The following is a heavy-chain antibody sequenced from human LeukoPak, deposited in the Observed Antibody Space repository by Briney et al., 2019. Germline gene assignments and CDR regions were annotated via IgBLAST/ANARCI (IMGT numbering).Heavy chain of an antibody. CDR3: ARVGDIVVVPADDALDI. Sequence: SETLSLTCTVSGGSISSYYWSWIRQPAGKGLEWIGRIYTSGSTNYNPSLKSRVTMSVDTSKNQFSLKLSSVTAADTAVYYCARVGDIVVVPADDALDIWGQGTMVTVSS. J-gene: IGHJ3*02. CDR2: IYTSGST. V-gene: IGHV4-4*07. D-gene: IGHD2-2*01. CDR1: GGSISSYY.